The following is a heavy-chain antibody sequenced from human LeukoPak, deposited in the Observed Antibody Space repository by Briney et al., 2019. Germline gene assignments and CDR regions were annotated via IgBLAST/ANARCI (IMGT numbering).Heavy chain of an antibody. Sequence: PSGTLSLTCTVSGGSISSYYWSWIRQPPGKGLEWIGYIYYSGSTNYNPSLKSRVTISVDTSKNQFSLKLSSVTAADTAVYYCARVRASGPPPNWFDPWGQGTLVTVSS. J-gene: IGHJ5*02. V-gene: IGHV4-59*01. CDR2: IYYSGST. D-gene: IGHD5-12*01. CDR1: GGSISSYY. CDR3: ARVRASGPPPNWFDP.